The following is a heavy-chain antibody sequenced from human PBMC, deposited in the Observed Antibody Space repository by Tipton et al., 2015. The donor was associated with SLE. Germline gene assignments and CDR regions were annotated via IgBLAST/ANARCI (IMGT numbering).Heavy chain of an antibody. CDR1: GFTFSDYY. CDR2: ISSSGTTI. D-gene: IGHD1-7*01. J-gene: IGHJ5*02. CDR3: ARAAGTGTRFDP. V-gene: IGHV3-11*04. Sequence: SLRLSCAASGFTFSDYYMSWIRQAPGKGLDWISYISSSGTTIYYADSVKGRFTISRDNAKNSLYLQMNSLRAEDTAVYYCARAAGTGTRFDPWGQGTLVTVSS.